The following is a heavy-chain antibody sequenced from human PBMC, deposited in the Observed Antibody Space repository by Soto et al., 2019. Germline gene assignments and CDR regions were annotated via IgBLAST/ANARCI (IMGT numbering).Heavy chain of an antibody. J-gene: IGHJ6*02. CDR1: GFTFSSYS. V-gene: IGHV3-21*01. D-gene: IGHD3-3*01. CDR3: ARDYDFWSGYRLWGCGMDV. Sequence: EVQLVESGGGLVKPGGSLRLSCAASGFTFSSYSMNWVRQAPGKGLEWVSSISSSSSYIYYAESVKGRFTISRDNAKNSLYLQMNSLRAEDTAVYYCARDYDFWSGYRLWGCGMDVWGQGTTVTVSS. CDR2: ISSSSSYI.